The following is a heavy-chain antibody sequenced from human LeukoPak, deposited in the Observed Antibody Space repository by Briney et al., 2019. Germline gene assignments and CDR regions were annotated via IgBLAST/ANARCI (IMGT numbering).Heavy chain of an antibody. CDR3: NLNHAGTSAHFY. CDR1: GFYFSTYS. V-gene: IGHV3-21*01. D-gene: IGHD3-10*01. J-gene: IGHJ4*02. Sequence: GGSLRLSCVVSGFYFSTYSTNWVRRAPGKGLEWVSSIYITTSGPYTYYADSVKGRFTISRDNAKNSLNLQMDSLRAEDTAVYYCNLNHAGTSAHFYWGLGTLVTVSS. CDR2: IYITTSGPYT.